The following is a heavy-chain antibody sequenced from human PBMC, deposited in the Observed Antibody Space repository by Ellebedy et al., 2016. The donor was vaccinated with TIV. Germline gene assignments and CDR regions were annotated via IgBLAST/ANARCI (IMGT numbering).Heavy chain of an antibody. CDR3: ATGAYDI. CDR2: ISSTGTTI. J-gene: IGHJ3*02. Sequence: PGGSLRLSCAASGFTFRNNSMNWVRQAPGKGSEWVSYISSTGTTIYYPDFVKGRFTISRDNAKISLCLQMNRLTAEDTAVYYCATGAYDIWGQGTMVTVSS. CDR1: GFTFRNNS. V-gene: IGHV3-48*04.